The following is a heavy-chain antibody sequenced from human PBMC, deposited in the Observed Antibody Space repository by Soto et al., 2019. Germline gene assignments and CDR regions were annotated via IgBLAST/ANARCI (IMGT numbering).Heavy chain of an antibody. CDR3: ARDRWFDP. Sequence: SETLSLTCTVSGGSIGSGSYYWNWIRQRPGKGLEWIGYIYSSGDTYYNPSLKSRVSISLDTSKNQFSLKVNSVTAADTAIYYCARDRWFDPWGQGTLVTSPQ. V-gene: IGHV4-31*03. CDR2: IYSSGDT. J-gene: IGHJ5*02. CDR1: GGSIGSGSYY.